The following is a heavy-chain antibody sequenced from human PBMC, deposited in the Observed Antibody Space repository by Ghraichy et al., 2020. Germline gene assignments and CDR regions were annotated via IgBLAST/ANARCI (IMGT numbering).Heavy chain of an antibody. D-gene: IGHD2/OR15-2a*01. Sequence: GGYLRLSCAASGFTYSDYLMSWVRQAPGKGLEWVATINQDGSEKFYVDSVKGRFAISRDNARTSLFLQMNSLRAEDTAVYYCARDAGLSWFDPWGQGTLVTVSS. CDR3: ARDAGLSWFDP. J-gene: IGHJ5*02. CDR2: INQDGSEK. CDR1: GFTYSDYL. V-gene: IGHV3-7*01.